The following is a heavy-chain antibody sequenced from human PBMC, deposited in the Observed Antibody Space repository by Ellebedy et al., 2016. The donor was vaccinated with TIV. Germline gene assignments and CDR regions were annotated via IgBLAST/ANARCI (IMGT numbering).Heavy chain of an antibody. CDR2: ISYDGSNK. CDR1: GFTFCSYA. J-gene: IGHJ4*02. Sequence: GGSLRLSCAASGFTFCSYAMHWVRQAPGKGLEWVAVISYDGSNKYYADSVKGRFTISRDNSRNTLYLQMNSLRAEDTAVYYCARDLGITFGGVIVNGYFDYWGQGTLVTVSS. D-gene: IGHD3-16*02. V-gene: IGHV3-30-3*01. CDR3: ARDLGITFGGVIVNGYFDY.